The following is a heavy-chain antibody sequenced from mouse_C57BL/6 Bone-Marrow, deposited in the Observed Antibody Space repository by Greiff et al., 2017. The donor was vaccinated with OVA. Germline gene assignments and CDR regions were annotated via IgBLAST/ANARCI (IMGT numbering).Heavy chain of an antibody. Sequence: EVKLMESGGGLVKPGGSLKLSCAASGFTFSSYAMSWVRQTPEKRLEWVATISDGGSYTYYPDNVKGRFTISRDNAKNNLYLQMSHLKAEDTAMYYCASLLYYFDYWGQGTTLTVSS. J-gene: IGHJ2*01. CDR1: GFTFSSYA. CDR2: ISDGGSYT. CDR3: ASLLYYFDY. V-gene: IGHV5-4*03. D-gene: IGHD1-1*01.